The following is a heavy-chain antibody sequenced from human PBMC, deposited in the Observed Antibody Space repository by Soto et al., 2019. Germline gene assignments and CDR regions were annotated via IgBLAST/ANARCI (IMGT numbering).Heavy chain of an antibody. CDR2: IYYSGST. Sequence: SETLSLTCTVSGGSISSSSYYWGWIRQPPGKGLEWIGSIYYSGSTYYNPSLKSRVTISVDTSKNQFSLKLSSVTAADTAVYYCARQHYDILTGYYNPGYWGQGTLVTVSS. V-gene: IGHV4-39*01. CDR3: ARQHYDILTGYYNPGY. D-gene: IGHD3-9*01. J-gene: IGHJ4*02. CDR1: GGSISSSSYY.